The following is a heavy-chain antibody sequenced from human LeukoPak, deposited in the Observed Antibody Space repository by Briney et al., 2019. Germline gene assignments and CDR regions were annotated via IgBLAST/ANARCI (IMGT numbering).Heavy chain of an antibody. CDR2: ISAYNGNT. CDR1: GYTFTAYY. Sequence: ASVKVSCKASGYTFTAYYVHWVRQAPGQGLEWMGWISAYNGNTNYAQKLQGRVTMTTDTSTSTAYMELRSLRSDDTAVYYCARGRSPISHSSGWYYFDYWGQGTLVTVSS. J-gene: IGHJ4*02. V-gene: IGHV1-18*04. D-gene: IGHD6-19*01. CDR3: ARGRSPISHSSGWYYFDY.